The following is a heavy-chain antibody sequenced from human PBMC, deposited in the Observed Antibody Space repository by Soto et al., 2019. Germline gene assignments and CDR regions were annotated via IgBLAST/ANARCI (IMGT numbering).Heavy chain of an antibody. CDR2: ISSSGSTR. D-gene: IGHD3-22*01. CDR1: GFIFNAFE. V-gene: IGHV3-48*03. Sequence: QPGGSLRLSCAASGFIFNAFEMHWVRQAPGKGLEWVAYISSSGSTRYYVDSVKGRFTISRDNAKNSLYLQMNSLRAEDTAVYFCARGYDKPMTTSGDYWGQGTVVTVSS. CDR3: ARGYDKPMTTSGDY. J-gene: IGHJ4*02.